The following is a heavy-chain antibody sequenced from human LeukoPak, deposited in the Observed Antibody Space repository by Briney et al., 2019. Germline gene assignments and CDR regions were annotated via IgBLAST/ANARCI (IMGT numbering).Heavy chain of an antibody. V-gene: IGHV1-46*01. CDR2: INPSGGST. Sequence: GASVKVPCKASGYTFTSYFMYWVRQAPGQGLEWMGIINPSGGSTSYAQKFQGRVTMTRDTSTSTVYMELSSLRSEDTAVYYCARTAGRTFDYWGQGTLVTVSS. J-gene: IGHJ4*02. CDR1: GYTFTSYF. D-gene: IGHD6-6*01. CDR3: ARTAGRTFDY.